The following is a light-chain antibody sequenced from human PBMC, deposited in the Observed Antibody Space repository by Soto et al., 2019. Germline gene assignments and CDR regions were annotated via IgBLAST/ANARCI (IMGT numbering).Light chain of an antibody. J-gene: IGKJ1*01. V-gene: IGKV1-5*01. CDR1: QNIGGW. CDR3: QQYNSYWT. CDR2: DAS. Sequence: DIQMTQSPSTLPASVGDRVTITCRASQNIGGWLAWYQQKPGKAPKLLIYDASSLESGVPSRFSGSASGTEFTLTISSLQPDDFATYYCQQYNSYWTFGQGTKV.